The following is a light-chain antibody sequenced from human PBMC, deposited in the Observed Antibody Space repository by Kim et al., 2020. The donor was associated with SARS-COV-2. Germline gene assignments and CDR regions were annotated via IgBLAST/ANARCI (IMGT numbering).Light chain of an antibody. J-gene: IGLJ3*02. V-gene: IGLV2-14*03. Sequence: QSALTQPASVSGSPGQSITISCTGTSSDIDAYNYVSWYQQHPGKAPKLMIYDVSNRPSGVSNRFSGSKSGNTASLTISGLQAEDEADYYCSSYTSSNTLVFGGGTQLTVL. CDR1: SSDIDAYNY. CDR2: DVS. CDR3: SSYTSSNTLV.